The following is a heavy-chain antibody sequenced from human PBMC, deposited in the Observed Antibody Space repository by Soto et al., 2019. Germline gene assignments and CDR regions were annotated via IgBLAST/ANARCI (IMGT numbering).Heavy chain of an antibody. CDR3: AGDLEWLLGYFDY. J-gene: IGHJ4*02. D-gene: IGHD3-3*01. CDR1: GVIFSSYA. V-gene: IGHV3-30-3*01. CDR2: ILYDGSNK. Sequence: TGGSLRLSCAASGVIFSSYAMHWVRQAPGKGLEWVAVILYDGSNKYYADSVKGRFTISRDNSKNTLYLQMDSLRAEDTAVYYCAGDLEWLLGYFDYWGQGTLVTVSS.